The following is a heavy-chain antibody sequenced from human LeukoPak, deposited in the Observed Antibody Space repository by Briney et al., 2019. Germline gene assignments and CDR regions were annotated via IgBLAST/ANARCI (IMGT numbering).Heavy chain of an antibody. D-gene: IGHD5-18*01. J-gene: IGHJ4*02. V-gene: IGHV4-4*07. CDR3: ARDSDSYGPDFDY. CDR2: IYTSGST. Sequence: SETLSLTCTVSGGSISRYYWSWIRQPAGKGLEWIGRIYTSGSTNYNPSPKSRVSMSVDTSKNQFSLKLSSVTAEDTAIYYCARDSDSYGPDFDYWGQGTLVTVSS. CDR1: GGSISRYY.